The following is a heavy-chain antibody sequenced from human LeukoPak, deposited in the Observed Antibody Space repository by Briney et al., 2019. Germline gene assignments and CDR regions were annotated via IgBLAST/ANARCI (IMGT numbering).Heavy chain of an antibody. CDR2: IYYTGST. CDR3: ARFNDYSNYVDY. CDR1: GGSISCYY. Sequence: PSETLSLTCSVPGGSISCYYWSWIRQPPGKALEWLGYIYYTGSTNYNPSLKSRVTISVDTSKNQFSLKLSSVTAADTDVYYCARFNDYSNYVDYWGQGTLVTVSS. D-gene: IGHD4-11*01. J-gene: IGHJ4*02. V-gene: IGHV4-59*08.